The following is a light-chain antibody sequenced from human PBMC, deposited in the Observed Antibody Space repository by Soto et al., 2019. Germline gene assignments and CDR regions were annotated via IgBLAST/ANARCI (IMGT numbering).Light chain of an antibody. CDR3: QQYGSSPT. CDR2: GAS. Sequence: EIVLTQSPGTLSLSPGERATLSCRASQSVSSNYLAWYQQKPGQAPRLLIYGASSRATGIPDRFSGSGSGTAFTLTISRLEPEDFAVYYCQQYGSSPTFGQGKRLEIK. J-gene: IGKJ5*01. V-gene: IGKV3-20*01. CDR1: QSVSSNY.